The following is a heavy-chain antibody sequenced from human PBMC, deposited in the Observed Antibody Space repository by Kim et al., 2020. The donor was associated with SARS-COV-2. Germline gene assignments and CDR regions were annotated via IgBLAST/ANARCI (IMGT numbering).Heavy chain of an antibody. CDR3: ARVSGGSYFFDY. Sequence: SYADSVKGRFTISRDNAKITLYLQMNSLRAEDTAVYYCARVSGGSYFFDYWGQGTLVTVSS. V-gene: IGHV3-74*01. J-gene: IGHJ4*02. D-gene: IGHD1-26*01.